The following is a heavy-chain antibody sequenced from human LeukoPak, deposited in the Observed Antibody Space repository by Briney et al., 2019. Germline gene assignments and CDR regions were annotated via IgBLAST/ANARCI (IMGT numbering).Heavy chain of an antibody. V-gene: IGHV4-59*12. CDR1: GGSISSYY. CDR3: ARCMSSGYYDFWSGYYVYYFDY. D-gene: IGHD3-3*01. Sequence: SETLSPTCTVSGGSISSYYWSWIRQPPGKGLEWIGYIFYSGSTNYNPSLRSRVTISLDTSKNQFSLKLSSVTAADTAVYYCARCMSSGYYDFWSGYYVYYFDYWGQGTLVTVSS. CDR2: IFYSGST. J-gene: IGHJ4*02.